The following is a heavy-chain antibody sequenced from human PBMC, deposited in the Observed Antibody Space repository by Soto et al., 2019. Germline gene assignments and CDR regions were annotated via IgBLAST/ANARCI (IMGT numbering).Heavy chain of an antibody. CDR1: NASISSRSSY. CDR2: IYYIGNT. D-gene: IGHD4-17*01. Sequence: QLQLQESGSGLVKPSETLSLTCIVSNASISSRSSYWGWIRQTPGQGMELVGSIYYIGNTHYNPSLMTRVPMSILTSKPPFSPKLTSVTAADTAVYFCGGQDYGAKGYNFENWGQGALVTVSS. V-gene: IGHV4-39*01. CDR3: GGQDYGAKGYNFEN. J-gene: IGHJ4*02.